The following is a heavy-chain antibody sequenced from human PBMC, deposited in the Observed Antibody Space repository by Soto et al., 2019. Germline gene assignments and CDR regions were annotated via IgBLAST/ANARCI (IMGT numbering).Heavy chain of an antibody. CDR3: ARDPGYSGPN. CDR2: IIPILGIA. D-gene: IGHD5-12*01. J-gene: IGHJ4*02. V-gene: IGHV1-69*08. Sequence: QVQLVQSGAEVKKPGSSVKVSCKASGGTFSSYTISWVRQAPGQGLEWMGRIIPILGIANYAQKFQGRVXIXXDKSTSTAYMELSSLRSEHTAVYYCARDPGYSGPNRGQGTLVTVSS. CDR1: GGTFSSYT.